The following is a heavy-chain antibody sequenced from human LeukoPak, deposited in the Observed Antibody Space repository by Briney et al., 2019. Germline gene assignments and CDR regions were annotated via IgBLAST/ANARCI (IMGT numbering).Heavy chain of an antibody. Sequence: GESLKISCKDSGYSFTNYWIGWVRQMPGKGLEWMGIIHSADSNTKYSPSFQGQVTISADKSISTAYLQWSGLKASDTAMYYCASPPPWSSGWYFLYYWGQGTLVTVSS. CDR2: IHSADSNT. D-gene: IGHD6-19*01. CDR1: GYSFTNYW. J-gene: IGHJ4*02. V-gene: IGHV5-51*01. CDR3: ASPPPWSSGWYFLYY.